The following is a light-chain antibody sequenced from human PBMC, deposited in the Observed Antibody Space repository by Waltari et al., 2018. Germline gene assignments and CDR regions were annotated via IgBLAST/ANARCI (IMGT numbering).Light chain of an antibody. CDR1: SSNIRADYD. CDR2: GNN. CDR3: QSYDSSLSDSYV. V-gene: IGLV1-40*01. J-gene: IGLJ1*01. Sequence: QSVLTQPPSVSGAPGQRVTISCTWSSSNIRADYDVHWYQQPPGTAPKLLTYGNNNRPSGVPDRFSGSKSGTSASLAITGLQAEDEADYFCQSYDSSLSDSYVFGTGTKVTVL.